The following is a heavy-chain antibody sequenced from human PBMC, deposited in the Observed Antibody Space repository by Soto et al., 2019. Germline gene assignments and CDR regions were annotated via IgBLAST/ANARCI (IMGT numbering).Heavy chain of an antibody. CDR3: AKVVVRGVPSYFSMDV. V-gene: IGHV3-23*01. D-gene: IGHD3-10*01. CDR2: ISGSGGST. Sequence: EVQPLESGGGLVQPGGSLRLSCAASGFTFSSYAMSWVRQAPGKGLEWVSGISGSGGSTYYADSVTGRFTISRDNSKNTVYFQIDSLGPEDTAVYYCAKVVVRGVPSYFSMDVWGQGTTFTVSS. CDR1: GFTFSSYA. J-gene: IGHJ6*02.